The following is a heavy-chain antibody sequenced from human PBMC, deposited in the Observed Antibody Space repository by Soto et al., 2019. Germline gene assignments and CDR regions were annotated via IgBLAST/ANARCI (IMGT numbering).Heavy chain of an antibody. V-gene: IGHV3-21*01. CDR2: ISSSSSYI. CDR1: GFTFSSYS. Sequence: EVQLVESGGGLVKPGGSLRLSCAASGFTFSSYSMNWVRQAPGKGLEWVSSISSSSSYIYYADSVKGRFTISRDNAKNSLYLQMNSLRAEDTAVYYCARGGFGEYYFDYWGQGTLVTVSS. J-gene: IGHJ4*02. D-gene: IGHD3-10*01. CDR3: ARGGFGEYYFDY.